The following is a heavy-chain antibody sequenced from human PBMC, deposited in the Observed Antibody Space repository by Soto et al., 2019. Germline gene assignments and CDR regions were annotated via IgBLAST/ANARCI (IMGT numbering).Heavy chain of an antibody. V-gene: IGHV4-59*08. CDR3: ARLRDSSGWYEYYYYMDV. Sequence: SETLSLTCTVSGGSISSYYWSWIRQPPGKGLEWIGYIYYSGSTNYNPSLKSRVTISVDTSKNQFSLKLSSVTAADTAVYYCARLRDSSGWYEYYYYMDVWGKGTTVTVSS. CDR2: IYYSGST. CDR1: GGSISSYY. J-gene: IGHJ6*03. D-gene: IGHD6-19*01.